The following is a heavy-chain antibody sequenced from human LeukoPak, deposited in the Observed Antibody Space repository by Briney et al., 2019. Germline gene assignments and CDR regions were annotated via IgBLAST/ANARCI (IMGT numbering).Heavy chain of an antibody. CDR2: IKSKTNGGAT. Sequence: PGGSLRLSCAASGFTFSNAWMSWVRQAPGKGLEWVGRIKSKTNGGATDYAAPVKGRFTISRDDSKNTLYLQMNSLKTEDTAVYYCTTEGVGGGAFNIWGQGTMVTVSS. D-gene: IGHD3-10*01. CDR3: TTEGVGGGAFNI. J-gene: IGHJ3*02. V-gene: IGHV3-15*01. CDR1: GFTFSNAW.